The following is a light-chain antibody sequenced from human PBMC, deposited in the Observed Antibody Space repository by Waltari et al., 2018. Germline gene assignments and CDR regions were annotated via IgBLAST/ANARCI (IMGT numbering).Light chain of an antibody. CDR3: ATWDNSLRNVV. V-gene: IGLV1-51*01. CDR1: SSNIGNYY. Sequence: QSVLTQPPSVSAAPGQKVTISCSGSSSNIGNYYVSWYHQFPGAAPTLLIYDNNKRPSGSPDRFSASKSGTSATLAITGLQMGDEADYYCATWDNSLRNVVFGGGTKLTVL. CDR2: DNN. J-gene: IGLJ2*01.